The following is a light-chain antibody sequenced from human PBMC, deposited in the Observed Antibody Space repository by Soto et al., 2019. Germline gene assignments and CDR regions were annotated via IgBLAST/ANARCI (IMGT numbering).Light chain of an antibody. J-gene: IGKJ1*01. CDR3: HQRQSWPRT. CDR1: QAVNTR. CDR2: LAS. V-gene: IGKV3-11*01. Sequence: EIVLTQSPATLSSFPGDRATLSSRASQAVNTRLAWYQHRPGQAPRLLIYLASNRAAGVTARFSGSGSGTDFTLAISDVEPEDFAVYYCHQRQSWPRTFGQGTTVDI.